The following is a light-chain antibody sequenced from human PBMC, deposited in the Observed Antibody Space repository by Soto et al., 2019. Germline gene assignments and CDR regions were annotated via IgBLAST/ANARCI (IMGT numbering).Light chain of an antibody. CDR1: QSISSW. CDR3: QQYNSYSKT. CDR2: KAS. V-gene: IGKV1-5*03. J-gene: IGKJ1*01. Sequence: DIQMTQSPSTLSASVGDRVTIACRASQSISSWLAWYQQKPGKAPKLLIYKASSLESGVRSRFSGSGSGTEFTLTISSLQPDDFATYYCQQYNSYSKTFGLGTKVEIK.